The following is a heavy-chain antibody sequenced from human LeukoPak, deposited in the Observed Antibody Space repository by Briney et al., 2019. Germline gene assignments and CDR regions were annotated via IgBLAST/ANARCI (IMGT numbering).Heavy chain of an antibody. D-gene: IGHD1-1*01. J-gene: IGHJ6*02. CDR2: ISNNGGSI. Sequence: GGSLRLSCVASGFTFRNPAMHWVRQAPGRGLEYVSGISNNGGSIYYANVVRGRFTISRDNSKNTVYLQMGRLRADDMAVYYCARWYNSLDVWGQGTTVTVSS. CDR3: ARWYNSLDV. CDR1: GFTFRNPA. V-gene: IGHV3-64*01.